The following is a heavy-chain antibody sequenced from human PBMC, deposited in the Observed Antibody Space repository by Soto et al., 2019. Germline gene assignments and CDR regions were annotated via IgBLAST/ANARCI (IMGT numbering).Heavy chain of an antibody. CDR3: AIPPHGHDILTVNYYYGMDV. D-gene: IGHD3-9*01. J-gene: IGHJ6*02. CDR2: IWYDGSNK. CDR1: GFTFSSYG. Sequence: GGSLRLSCAASGFTFSSYGMHWVRQAPGKGLEWVAVIWYDGSNKYYADSVKGRFTISRDNSKNTLYLQMNSLRAEDTAVYYCAIPPHGHDILTVNYYYGMDVWGQGTTVTVSS. V-gene: IGHV3-33*01.